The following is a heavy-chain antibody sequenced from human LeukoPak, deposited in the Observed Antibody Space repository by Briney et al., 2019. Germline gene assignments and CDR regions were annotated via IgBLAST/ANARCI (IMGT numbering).Heavy chain of an antibody. CDR2: ISASGGTT. D-gene: IGHD5-12*01. Sequence: GGSLRLSCAASGFTFSSYGMSWVRQAPGKGLEWVSTISASGGTTYYADSVKGRFTISRDNSKNTLYLQMNSLRAEDTAVYYCARGPSGYHNTGGQGTLVTVSS. CDR1: GFTFSSYG. J-gene: IGHJ4*02. CDR3: ARGPSGYHNT. V-gene: IGHV3-23*01.